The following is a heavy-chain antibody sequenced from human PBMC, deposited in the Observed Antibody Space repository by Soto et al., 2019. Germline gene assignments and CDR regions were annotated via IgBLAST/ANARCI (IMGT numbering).Heavy chain of an antibody. CDR2: ISYDGSNK. CDR1: GFTFSSYA. D-gene: IGHD5-12*01. J-gene: IGHJ4*02. CDR3: ARDREWLHCFDY. V-gene: IGHV3-30-3*01. Sequence: PGGSLRLSCTASGFTFSSYAMHWVRQAPGKGLEWVAVISYDGSNKYYADSVKGRFTISRDNSKNTLYLQMNSLRAEDTAVYYCARDREWLHCFDYWGQGTLVTVSS.